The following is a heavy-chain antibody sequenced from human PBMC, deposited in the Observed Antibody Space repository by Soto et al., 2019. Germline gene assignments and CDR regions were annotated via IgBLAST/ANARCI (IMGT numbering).Heavy chain of an antibody. D-gene: IGHD2-8*01. CDR1: GFSLSTSGVG. CDR3: AQSECISPAG. CDR2: IYWDDDK. J-gene: IGHJ4*01. Sequence: QITLKESGPTLVKPTQTLTLTCTFSGFSLSTSGVGVGWIRQPPGKALEWLALIYWDDDKRYSPSLKSRLTITKDTSQHPVVLTMTNIDPVDTAPYYCAQSECISPAGCGHVTLVTFSS. V-gene: IGHV2-5*02.